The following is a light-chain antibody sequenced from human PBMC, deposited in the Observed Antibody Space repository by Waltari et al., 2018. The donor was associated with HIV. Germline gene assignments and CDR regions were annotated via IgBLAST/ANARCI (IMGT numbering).Light chain of an antibody. CDR1: SSNIGSDA. CDR2: NNN. J-gene: IGLJ3*02. V-gene: IGLV1-44*01. CDR3: ATWDHRLNGWV. Sequence: QAVLTQPPSAPGTPGQRITISCSGSSSNIGSDAVNWYQQLPGTAPKLLIYNNNPRPSGVPDLFSASKSGTSASLAISGLQSEDEADYYCATWDHRLNGWVFGGGTKLTVL.